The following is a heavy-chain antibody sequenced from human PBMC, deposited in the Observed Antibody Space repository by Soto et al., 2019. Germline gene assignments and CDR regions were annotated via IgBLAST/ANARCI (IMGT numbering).Heavy chain of an antibody. D-gene: IGHD6-13*01. J-gene: IGHJ4*02. CDR1: GFTFSSYA. Sequence: EVQLLESGGGLVQPGGSLTLSCAASGFTFSSYAMSWVRQAPGKGLEWVSAISGSGGSTYYADSVQGRFTISRDNSKTTLYLQMNSLRAEDTAVYYCAYSSTDFDYWGQGTLVTVSS. CDR3: AYSSTDFDY. CDR2: ISGSGGST. V-gene: IGHV3-23*01.